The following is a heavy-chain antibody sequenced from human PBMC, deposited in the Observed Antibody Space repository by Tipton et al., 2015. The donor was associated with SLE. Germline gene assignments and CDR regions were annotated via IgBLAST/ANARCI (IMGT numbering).Heavy chain of an antibody. V-gene: IGHV4-39*07. J-gene: IGHJ6*02. CDR3: ARDRVGLWFRTNYYYYYGMDV. CDR2: INHSGSS. Sequence: TLSLTCTVSGGSISSSSYYWSWIRQPPGKGLEWIGEINHSGSSNYNPSLKSRVTISVDTSKNQFSLKLSSVTAADTAVYYCARDRVGLWFRTNYYYYYGMDVWGQGTTVTVSS. D-gene: IGHD3-10*01. CDR1: GGSISSSSYY.